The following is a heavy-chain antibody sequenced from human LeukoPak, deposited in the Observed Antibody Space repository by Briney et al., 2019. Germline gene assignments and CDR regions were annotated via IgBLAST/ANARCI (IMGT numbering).Heavy chain of an antibody. CDR1: GYTFTAYC. CDR3: AAALDFHYSMISDY. D-gene: IGHD4-11*01. Sequence: GASVKVSCKASGYTFTAYCMHWVRQAPGQGLQWMGWINLNSGATNSAQKFQGRVTMTRDTSITTAYMELRRLRSDDTAVYYCAAALDFHYSMISDYWGQGTLVTVSS. V-gene: IGHV1-2*02. J-gene: IGHJ4*02. CDR2: INLNSGAT.